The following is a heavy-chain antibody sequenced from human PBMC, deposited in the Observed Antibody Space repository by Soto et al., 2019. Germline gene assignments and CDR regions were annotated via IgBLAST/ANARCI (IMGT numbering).Heavy chain of an antibody. J-gene: IGHJ4*02. CDR3: ARVPNLGYCSGGSCLGYYFDY. CDR1: GGSISSYY. CDR2: IYTSGST. Sequence: SETLSLTCTVSGGSISSYYWSWIRQPAGKGLEWIGRIYTSGSTNYNPSLKSRVTMSVDTSKNQFSLKLSSVTAADTAVYYCARVPNLGYCSGGSCLGYYFDYWGQGTLVTVYS. V-gene: IGHV4-4*07. D-gene: IGHD2-15*01.